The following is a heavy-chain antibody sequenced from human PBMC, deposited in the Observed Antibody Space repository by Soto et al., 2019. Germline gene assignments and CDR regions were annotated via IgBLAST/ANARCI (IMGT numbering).Heavy chain of an antibody. Sequence: GGSLRLSCAAAGFHFSSYGMIWVRPAPGKGLEWVSGISGGGSNTFYADYVKGRFTIYRDNSKNTLLLQMNSLGAEDTAVYYCAKDSNKYSSSLRGRYFDYWGQGIGVTVSA. CDR1: GFHFSSYG. CDR3: AKDSNKYSSSLRGRYFDY. J-gene: IGHJ4*02. D-gene: IGHD4-4*01. V-gene: IGHV3-23*01. CDR2: ISGGGSNT.